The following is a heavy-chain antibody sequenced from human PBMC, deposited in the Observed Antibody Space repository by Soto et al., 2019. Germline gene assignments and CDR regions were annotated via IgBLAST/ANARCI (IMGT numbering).Heavy chain of an antibody. CDR2: ISSSGTT. V-gene: IGHV4-59*01. D-gene: IGHD1-20*01. CDR1: GGSISSYY. J-gene: IGHJ4*02. CDR3: ARGSGITGTIDY. Sequence: SETLSLTCNVSGGSISSYYWTWIRQPPGKGLEWIGYISSSGTTNYNPSLKSRVTLSVATSKNQFSLNLSSLTAADTAVYYCARGSGITGTIDYWGQGTLVTV.